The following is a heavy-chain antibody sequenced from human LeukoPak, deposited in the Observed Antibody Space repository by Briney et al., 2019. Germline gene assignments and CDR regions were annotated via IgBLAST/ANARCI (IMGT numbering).Heavy chain of an antibody. CDR3: ARGRRSTAMVTALDY. CDR2: INPNSGGT. V-gene: IGHV1-2*02. Sequence: ASVKVSCKASGYTFTGYYMHWVRQAPGQGLEWMGWINPNSGGTNYARKFQGRVTMTRDTSISTAYMELSRLRSDDTAVYYCARGRRSTAMVTALDYWGQGTLVTVSS. D-gene: IGHD5-18*01. J-gene: IGHJ4*02. CDR1: GYTFTGYY.